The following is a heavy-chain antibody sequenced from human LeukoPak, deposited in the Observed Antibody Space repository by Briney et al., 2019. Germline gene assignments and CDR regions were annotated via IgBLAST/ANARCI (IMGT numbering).Heavy chain of an antibody. J-gene: IGHJ4*02. CDR1: GFNFSNAW. V-gene: IGHV3-15*05. Sequence: GGSLRLSCVASGFNFSNAWMTWVRPAPGKRLGWVGRIKNKTEGGTTDYAAPVKRRFTISRDDSANMLYLQMNSLKIEDTGVYYCTTRKSVWGQGTLVTVSS. CDR2: IKNKTEGGTT. CDR3: TTRKSV.